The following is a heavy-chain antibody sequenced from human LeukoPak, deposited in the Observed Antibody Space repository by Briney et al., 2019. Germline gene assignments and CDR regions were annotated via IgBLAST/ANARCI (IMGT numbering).Heavy chain of an antibody. D-gene: IGHD3-16*02. CDR3: ARLGELSFDY. CDR1: GFTFSSYW. V-gene: IGHV3-7*01. Sequence: GGSLRLSXAASGFTFSSYWMSWVRQAPGKGLEWVSNIKRDGSGKYYVDSVKGRFTISRDNAKNSLYLQMNSLRAEDTAVYYCARLGELSFDYWGQGTLVTVSS. J-gene: IGHJ4*02. CDR2: IKRDGSGK.